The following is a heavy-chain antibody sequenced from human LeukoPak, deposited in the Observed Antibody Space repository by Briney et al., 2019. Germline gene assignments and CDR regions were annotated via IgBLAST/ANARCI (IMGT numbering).Heavy chain of an antibody. Sequence: GSLRLSCAASGFTFSSYGMHWVRQAPGKGLEWVAVISYDGSNKYYADSVKGRFTISRDNSKNTLYLQVNSLRAEDTAVYYCAKDPLWFGELYPPLNWFDPWGQGTLVTVSS. J-gene: IGHJ5*02. V-gene: IGHV3-30*18. D-gene: IGHD3-10*01. CDR2: ISYDGSNK. CDR1: GFTFSSYG. CDR3: AKDPLWFGELYPPLNWFDP.